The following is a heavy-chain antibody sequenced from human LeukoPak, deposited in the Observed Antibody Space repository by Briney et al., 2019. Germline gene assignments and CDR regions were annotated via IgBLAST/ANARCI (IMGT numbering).Heavy chain of an antibody. V-gene: IGHV4-59*07. Sequence: SYTLSLTCTVSGCSISSYYWSWIRQPPGKGLEWIGYIYYSWSTNYNPSLKSRVTISVDTSKNQFSLKLSSVTAADTAVYYCAGGYSYGSTYYYMDVWGKGTTVTISS. CDR2: IYYSWST. CDR3: AGGYSYGSTYYYMDV. D-gene: IGHD5-18*01. J-gene: IGHJ6*03. CDR1: GCSISSYY.